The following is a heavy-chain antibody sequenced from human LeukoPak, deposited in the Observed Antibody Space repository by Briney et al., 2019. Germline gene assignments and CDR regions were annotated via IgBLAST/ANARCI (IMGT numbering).Heavy chain of an antibody. D-gene: IGHD6-19*01. Sequence: GGSLRLSCAASGFAFRSYGMHWVRQAPGKGLEWVANIKRDGSQKNYVDSVKGRFTISRDNAKNSLYLQMNSLRVEDTAIYYCAREAPDSSGWDWGQGTLVTVSS. CDR3: AREAPDSSGWD. J-gene: IGHJ4*02. CDR2: IKRDGSQK. CDR1: GFAFRSYG. V-gene: IGHV3-7*01.